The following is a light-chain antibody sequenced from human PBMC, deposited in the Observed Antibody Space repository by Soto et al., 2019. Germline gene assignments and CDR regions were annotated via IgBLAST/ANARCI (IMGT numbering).Light chain of an antibody. J-gene: IGKJ3*01. Sequence: DIQMTQSPSSLSASLGDRVTITCQASQDISNYLNWYQQKPGKAPKRLIYDASNLETGVPSRFSGSGSGTDFTFTISSLQPEDIATYYCQQYDNLPRLFGPGTKVDIK. CDR3: QQYDNLPRL. CDR1: QDISNY. CDR2: DAS. V-gene: IGKV1-33*01.